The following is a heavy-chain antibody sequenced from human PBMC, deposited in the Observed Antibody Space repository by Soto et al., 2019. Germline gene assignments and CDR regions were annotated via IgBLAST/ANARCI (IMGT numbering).Heavy chain of an antibody. J-gene: IGHJ4*02. Sequence: GGSLRLSCAASGFTFSSYAMNWVRQAPGKGLEWVSLISGGGGSTYYADSVKDRFIISRDNSKNTLYLQMNSVRAEDTAVYYCAKDFNSGSYVDYWGQGTLVTVSS. CDR1: GFTFSSYA. D-gene: IGHD1-26*01. CDR2: ISGGGGST. CDR3: AKDFNSGSYVDY. V-gene: IGHV3-23*01.